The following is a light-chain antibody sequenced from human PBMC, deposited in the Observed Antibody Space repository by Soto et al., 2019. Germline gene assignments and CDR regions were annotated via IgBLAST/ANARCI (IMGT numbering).Light chain of an antibody. CDR1: NSDVGSYNL. CDR2: DAS. Sequence: QSALTQPASVSGSPGQSITISCTGTNSDVGSYNLVSWYQQHPGRAPKLMIYDASKRPSGVSSRFSGSKSGNTASLTISGLQPEDEADYYCCSYAGTNTFVVFGGGTKLTVL. CDR3: CSYAGTNTFVV. J-gene: IGLJ3*02. V-gene: IGLV2-23*02.